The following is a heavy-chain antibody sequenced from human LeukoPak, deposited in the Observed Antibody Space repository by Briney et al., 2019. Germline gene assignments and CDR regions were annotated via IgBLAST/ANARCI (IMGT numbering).Heavy chain of an antibody. J-gene: IGHJ4*02. CDR3: WTYYYDSSGYYQDFDY. D-gene: IGHD3-22*01. Sequence: GGSLRLSCAASGFTFSSYAMHWVRQAPGKGLEYVSAISSNGGSAYYANSVKGRFTISRDNSKNTLYLQMGSLRAEDMAVYYCWTYYYDSSGYYQDFDYWGQGTLVTVSS. CDR1: GFTFSSYA. V-gene: IGHV3-64*01. CDR2: ISSNGGSA.